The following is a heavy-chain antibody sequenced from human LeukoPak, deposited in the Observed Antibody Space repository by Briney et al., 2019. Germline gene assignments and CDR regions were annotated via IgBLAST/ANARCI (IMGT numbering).Heavy chain of an antibody. CDR2: ISSSSSYI. J-gene: IGHJ4*02. Sequence: PGGSLRLSCAPSGFTFSSYSMNWVRQAPGKGLEWVSSISSSSSYIYYADSVKGRFTISRDNAKNSLYLQMNSLRAEDTAVYYCARDLGGGYSGYEAYWGQGTLVTVSS. V-gene: IGHV3-21*01. CDR1: GFTFSSYS. D-gene: IGHD5-12*01. CDR3: ARDLGGGYSGYEAY.